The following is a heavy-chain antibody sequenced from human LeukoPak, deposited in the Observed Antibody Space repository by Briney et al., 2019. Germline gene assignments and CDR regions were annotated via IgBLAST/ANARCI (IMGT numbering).Heavy chain of an antibody. CDR2: IYYSGST. J-gene: IGHJ5*02. Sequence: SETLSLTCTVSGGSISSYYWSWIRQPPGKGLEWIGYIYYSGSTNYNPSLKSRVTISVDTSKNQFSLKLSSVTAADTAVYYCARDVGAARGPRGWFDPWGRGTLVTVSS. CDR1: GGSISSYY. CDR3: ARDVGAARGPRGWFDP. D-gene: IGHD6-6*01. V-gene: IGHV4-59*01.